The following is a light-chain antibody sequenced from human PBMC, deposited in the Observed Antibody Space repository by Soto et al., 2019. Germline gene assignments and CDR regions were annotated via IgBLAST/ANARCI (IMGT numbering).Light chain of an antibody. V-gene: IGKV1-5*03. Sequence: DIQMTQSPSTLSASVGDRVTITCRASQSIGNWLAWYQQTPGKAPKLLIHQASSLESGVPSRFSGSGSGTEFTLTINSLQPDDFATYYCQHYNSYLWTFGQGTKVEIK. CDR1: QSIGNW. CDR3: QHYNSYLWT. J-gene: IGKJ1*01. CDR2: QAS.